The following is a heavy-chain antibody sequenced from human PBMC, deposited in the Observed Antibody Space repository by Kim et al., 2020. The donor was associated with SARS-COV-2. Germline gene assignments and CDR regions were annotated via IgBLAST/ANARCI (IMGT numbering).Heavy chain of an antibody. D-gene: IGHD2-15*01. CDR1: GFTFSSYA. CDR3: ARDEDIVVVVAATEKFSRYYGMDV. V-gene: IGHV3-30*04. Sequence: GGSLRLSCAASGFTFSSYAMHWVRQAPGKGLEWVAVISYDGSNKYYADSVKGRLTISRDNSKNTLYLQMNSLRAENTAVYYCARDEDIVVVVAATEKFSRYYGMDVWGQGTTVTVSS. CDR2: ISYDGSNK. J-gene: IGHJ6*02.